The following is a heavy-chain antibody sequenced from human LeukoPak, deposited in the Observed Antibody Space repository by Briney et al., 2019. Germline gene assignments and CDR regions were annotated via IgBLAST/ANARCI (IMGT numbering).Heavy chain of an antibody. CDR2: IISILGIA. J-gene: IGHJ4*02. V-gene: IGHV1-69*04. CDR3: ARSLLRYCSGGSCYDDY. D-gene: IGHD2-15*01. CDR1: GGTFSSNA. Sequence: ASVKVSCKASGGTFSSNAISWVRQAPGQGLEWMGRIISILGIANYAQKFQGRVTITADKSTSTAYMELSSLRSEDTAVYYCARSLLRYCSGGSCYDDYWGQGTLVTVSS.